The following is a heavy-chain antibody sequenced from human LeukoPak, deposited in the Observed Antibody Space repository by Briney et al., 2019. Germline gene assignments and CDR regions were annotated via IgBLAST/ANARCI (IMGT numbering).Heavy chain of an antibody. V-gene: IGHV3-48*03. D-gene: IGHD2-2*01. CDR3: ARVRVVPAARNPYYYYYMDV. CDR2: ISSSGSTI. J-gene: IGHJ6*03. Sequence: GGSLRLSCAASGFTFSSYEMNWVRQAPGKGLEWVSYISSSGSTIYYADSVKGRFTISRDNAKNSLYLQMNSLRAEDTAVYYCARVRVVPAARNPYYYYYMDVWGKGTTVTISS. CDR1: GFTFSSYE.